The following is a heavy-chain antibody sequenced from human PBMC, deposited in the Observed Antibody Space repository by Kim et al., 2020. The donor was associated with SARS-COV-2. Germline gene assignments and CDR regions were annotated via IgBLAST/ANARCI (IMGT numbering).Heavy chain of an antibody. CDR2: ISSSGSTI. CDR1: GFTFSSYE. Sequence: GGSLRLSCAASGFTFSSYEMNWVRQAPGKGLEWVSYISSSGSTIYYADSVKGRFTISRDNAKNSLYLQMNSLRAEDTAVYYCARDGPYNYGSGSYENYVPGGGFDGWGQGTTLTV. J-gene: IGHJ3*01. CDR3: ARDGPYNYGSGSYENYVPGGGFDG. D-gene: IGHD3-10*01. V-gene: IGHV3-48*03.